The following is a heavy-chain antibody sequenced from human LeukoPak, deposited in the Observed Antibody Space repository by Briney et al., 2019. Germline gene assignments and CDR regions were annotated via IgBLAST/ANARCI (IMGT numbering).Heavy chain of an antibody. J-gene: IGHJ4*02. CDR2: INWNGGST. Sequence: GGSLRLSCEASGFTSRNYPMSWVRQAPGKGLEWVSGINWNGGSTGYADSVKGRFTISRDNAKNSLYLQMNSLRAEDTALYYCARTGPSYGDEDYWGQGTLVTVSS. CDR1: GFTSRNYP. D-gene: IGHD4-17*01. V-gene: IGHV3-20*04. CDR3: ARTGPSYGDEDY.